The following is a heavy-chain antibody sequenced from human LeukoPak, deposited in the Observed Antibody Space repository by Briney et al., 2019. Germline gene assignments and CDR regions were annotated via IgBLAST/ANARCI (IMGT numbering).Heavy chain of an antibody. CDR1: GFTFSSYW. CDR3: ARDATMAIYYYYYMDV. V-gene: IGHV3-7*01. CDR2: IKQDGSEK. J-gene: IGHJ6*03. D-gene: IGHD3-10*01. Sequence: GGSLRLSCAASGFTFSSYWMSWVRQAPGKGREWVANIKQDGSEKYYVDSVKGRFTISRDNAKNSLYLQMNSLRAEDTAVYYCARDATMAIYYYYYMDVWGKGTTVTVSS.